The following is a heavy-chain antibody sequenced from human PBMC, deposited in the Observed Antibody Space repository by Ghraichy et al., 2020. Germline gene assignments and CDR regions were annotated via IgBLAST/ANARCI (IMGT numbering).Heavy chain of an antibody. CDR3: AKEILSNSWYYFDS. D-gene: IGHD6-13*01. CDR2: LSGSGDST. Sequence: LSLTCAASGFTFSNYAMSWVRQAPGKGLAWVSGLSGSGDSTYYADSVKGRFTISRDNSKNTLYLQMNSLRAEDTAVYYCAKEILSNSWYYFDSWGQGTLVTVSS. J-gene: IGHJ4*02. CDR1: GFTFSNYA. V-gene: IGHV3-23*01.